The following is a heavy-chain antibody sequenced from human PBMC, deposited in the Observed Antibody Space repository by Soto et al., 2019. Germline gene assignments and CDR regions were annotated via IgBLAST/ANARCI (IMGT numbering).Heavy chain of an antibody. V-gene: IGHV1-69*02. D-gene: IGHD3-9*01. J-gene: IGHJ3*02. CDR1: GGTFSSYT. CDR3: ARPSGSVYYDILTGSDAFDI. Sequence: ASVKVSCKASGGTFSSYTISWVRQAPGQGLEWMGRIIPILGIANYAQKFQGRVTITADKSTSTAYMELSSLRSEDTAVYYCARPSGSVYYDILTGSDAFDIWGQGTMVTVSS. CDR2: IIPILGIA.